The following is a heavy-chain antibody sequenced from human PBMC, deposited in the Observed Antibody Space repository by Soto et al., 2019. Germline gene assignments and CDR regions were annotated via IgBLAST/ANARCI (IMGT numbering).Heavy chain of an antibody. V-gene: IGHV1-69*08. CDR1: GGTFSSHT. D-gene: IGHD3-3*01. CDR3: AKEGGRVDDYYYYDMDV. Sequence: QVQLVQSGAEVKKPGSSVKVSCKASGGTFSSHTINWVRQAPGQGLEWMGRIIPILGITNYAQRFQGRVTIIADKFTSTAYMELSSLRSEDTALYYCAKEGGRVDDYYYYDMDVWGQGTTVTVSS. CDR2: IIPILGIT. J-gene: IGHJ6*02.